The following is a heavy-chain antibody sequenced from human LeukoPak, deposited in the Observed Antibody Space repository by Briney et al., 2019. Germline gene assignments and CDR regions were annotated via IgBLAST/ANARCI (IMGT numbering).Heavy chain of an antibody. CDR1: GGSISSSSYY. J-gene: IGHJ4*02. D-gene: IGHD2-2*01. V-gene: IGHV4-39*07. CDR2: IYTSGST. Sequence: PSETLSLTCTVSGGSISSSSYYWGWIRQPPGKGLEWIGRIYTSGSTNYNPSLKSRVTMSVDTSKNQFSLKLSSVTAADTAVDYCARNKCSSTSCYPDYWGQGTLVTVSS. CDR3: ARNKCSSTSCYPDY.